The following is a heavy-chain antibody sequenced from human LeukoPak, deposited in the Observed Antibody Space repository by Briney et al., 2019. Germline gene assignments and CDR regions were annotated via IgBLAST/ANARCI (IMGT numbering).Heavy chain of an antibody. CDR2: IIPIFGTA. CDR1: GGTFSSYA. D-gene: IGHD6-6*01. CDR3: ARGGSSRAYYFDY. V-gene: IGHV1-69*13. Sequence: ASVKVSCKASGGTFSSYAISWVRQAPGQGLEWMGGIIPIFGTANYAQKFQGRVTITADESTSTAYMELSSLRSEDTAVYYCARGGSSRAYYFDYWGQGTPVTVSS. J-gene: IGHJ4*02.